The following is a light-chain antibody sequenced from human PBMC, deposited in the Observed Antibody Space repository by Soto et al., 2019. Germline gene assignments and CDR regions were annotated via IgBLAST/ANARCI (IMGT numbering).Light chain of an antibody. J-gene: IGLJ2*01. CDR1: ISNIGSNY. CDR3: AAWDDSLSGVV. CDR2: RNN. Sequence: QSVLTQPPSPSGTPGQRVTISCSGTISNIGSNYVYWYQQLPGTTPTLLIYRNNQRPSGVPDRFSGSKSGTSASLAISGLRSEDEADYYCAAWDDSLSGVVFGGGTKLTVL. V-gene: IGLV1-47*01.